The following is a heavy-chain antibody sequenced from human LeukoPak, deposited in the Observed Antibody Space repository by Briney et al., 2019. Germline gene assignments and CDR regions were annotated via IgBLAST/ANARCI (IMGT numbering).Heavy chain of an antibody. CDR3: ARGPSWYQLLSY. CDR2: IKQDGSEK. J-gene: IGHJ4*02. CDR1: GFTFSSYS. Sequence: GGSLRLSCAASGFTFSSYSMNWVRQAPGKGLEWVANIKQDGSEKYYVDSVKGRFTISRDNAKNSLYLQMNSLRAEDTAVYYCARGPSWYQLLSYWGQGTLVTVSS. V-gene: IGHV3-7*01. D-gene: IGHD2-2*01.